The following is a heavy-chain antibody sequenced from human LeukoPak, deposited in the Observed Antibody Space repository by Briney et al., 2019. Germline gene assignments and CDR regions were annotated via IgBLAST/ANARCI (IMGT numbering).Heavy chain of an antibody. D-gene: IGHD1-26*01. CDR3: ARDRWETFDY. Sequence: PSASVKVSCKASGYTFTGYYMHWVRQAPGQGLEWMGWISAYNGNTNYAQKLQGRVTITTDTSTSTAYMELRSLRSDDSAVYYCARDRWETFDYWGQGTLVTVSS. V-gene: IGHV1-18*04. J-gene: IGHJ4*02. CDR1: GYTFTGYY. CDR2: ISAYNGNT.